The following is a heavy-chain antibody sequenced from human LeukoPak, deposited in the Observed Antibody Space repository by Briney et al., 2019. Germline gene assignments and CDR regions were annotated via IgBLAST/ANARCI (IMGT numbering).Heavy chain of an antibody. CDR1: GFSLSTSGVG. J-gene: IGHJ3*02. CDR3: ARGYCSSTSCYTFDI. V-gene: IGHV2-5*01. D-gene: IGHD2-2*02. CDR2: IYWNDDK. Sequence: SGPTLVNPTQTLTLTCTFSGFSLSTSGVGVGWIRQPPGKALEWLALIYWNDDKRDSPSLKSRLTITKDTSKNQVVLTMTNMDPVDTATYYCARGYCSSTSCYTFDIWGQGTMVTVS.